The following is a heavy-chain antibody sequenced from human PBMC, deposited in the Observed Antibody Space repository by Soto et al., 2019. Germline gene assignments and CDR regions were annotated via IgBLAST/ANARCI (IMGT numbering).Heavy chain of an antibody. Sequence: EVQLVESGGGLVQPGRSLRLSCAASGFTFDDYAMHWVRPAPGKGLEWGSGISWNSGSIGYADSVKGRFTISRDNAKNSLYLQMNSLRAEDTALYYCAKDKYLGAVAGTLDYWGQGTLVTVSS. CDR1: GFTFDDYA. CDR3: AKDKYLGAVAGTLDY. J-gene: IGHJ4*02. V-gene: IGHV3-9*01. CDR2: ISWNSGSI. D-gene: IGHD6-19*01.